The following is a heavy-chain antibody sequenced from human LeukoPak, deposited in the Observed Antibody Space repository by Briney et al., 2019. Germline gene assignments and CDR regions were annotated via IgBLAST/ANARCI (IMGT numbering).Heavy chain of an antibody. Sequence: GGSLKISCKGSGYSLTSYWIAWVRQMPGKGLEWMGIFNPANSDTRYSPSFQGQVTISADKSISTAYLQWSSLKASDTAMYYCARREDKTGYSDYWGQGTLVTVSS. CDR1: GYSLTSYW. CDR3: ARREDKTGYSDY. J-gene: IGHJ4*02. V-gene: IGHV5-51*01. CDR2: FNPANSDT. D-gene: IGHD3-9*01.